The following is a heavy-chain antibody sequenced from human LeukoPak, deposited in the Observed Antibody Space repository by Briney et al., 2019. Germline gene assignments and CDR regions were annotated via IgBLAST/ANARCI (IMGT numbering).Heavy chain of an antibody. CDR2: INHSGST. J-gene: IGHJ5*02. V-gene: IGHV4-34*01. Sequence: PSETLSLTCAVYGGSFSGYYWSWIRQPPGKGLEWIGEINHSGSTNYNPSLKSRVTISVDTSKNQFSLKLSSVTAADTAVYYCASGLGENYDFWSGYYLFNWFDPWGQGTLVTVSS. CDR3: ASGLGENYDFWSGYYLFNWFDP. CDR1: GGSFSGYY. D-gene: IGHD3-3*01.